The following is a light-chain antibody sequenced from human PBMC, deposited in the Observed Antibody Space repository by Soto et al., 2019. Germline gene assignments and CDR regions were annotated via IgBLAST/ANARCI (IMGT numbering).Light chain of an antibody. CDR3: QQRSNWLT. CDR2: DAS. CDR1: QSVSTN. Sequence: EIALTQSPATLSLPPGERATLSWRASQSVSTNLAWFQQKPGQAPRLLIYDASGRATGVPARFSGSGSGTDFTLTVSSLEPEDFDVYYCQQRSNWLTFGGGTNVEIK. V-gene: IGKV3-11*01. J-gene: IGKJ4*01.